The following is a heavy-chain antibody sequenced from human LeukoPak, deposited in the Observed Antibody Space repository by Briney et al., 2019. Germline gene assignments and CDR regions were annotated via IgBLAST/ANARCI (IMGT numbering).Heavy chain of an antibody. CDR1: GGSISSYY. V-gene: IGHV4-59*01. J-gene: IGHJ4*02. CDR2: IYYSGST. CDR3: ARDQGRDGYNSFDY. D-gene: IGHD5-24*01. Sequence: SETLPLTCAVYGGSISSYYWSWIRQPPGKGLEWVGYIYYSGSTNYNPSLKSRVTISVDTSKNQFSLKLSSVTAADTAVYYCARDQGRDGYNSFDYWGQGTLVTVSS.